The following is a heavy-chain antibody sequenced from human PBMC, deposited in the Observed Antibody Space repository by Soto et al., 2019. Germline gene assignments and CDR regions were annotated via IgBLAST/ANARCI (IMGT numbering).Heavy chain of an antibody. J-gene: IGHJ6*02. CDR1: GFTFSSYA. CDR3: AARIDGMDV. D-gene: IGHD2-15*01. CDR2: ISYDGSNK. V-gene: IGHV3-30-3*01. Sequence: QVQLVESGGGVVQPGRSLRLSCAASGFTFSSYAMHWVRQAPGKGLEWVAVISYDGSNKYYADSVKGRFTISRDNSKNTLYLQMNSLRAEDTAVYYCAARIDGMDVWGQGTTVTVSS.